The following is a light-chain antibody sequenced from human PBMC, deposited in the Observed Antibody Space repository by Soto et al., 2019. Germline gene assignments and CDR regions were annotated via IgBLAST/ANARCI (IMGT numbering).Light chain of an antibody. CDR1: QSVYNNY. V-gene: IGKV3-20*01. Sequence: EMVLTQSPGTLSLSPGDRATLSCRASQSVYNNYLAWYQHKPGQAPRLLIYAASSRATGIPDRFSGSGSGTDFTLTISRLEPEDFAVYYCQQFGASLTWTFGQGTKVDIK. J-gene: IGKJ1*01. CDR2: AAS. CDR3: QQFGASLTWT.